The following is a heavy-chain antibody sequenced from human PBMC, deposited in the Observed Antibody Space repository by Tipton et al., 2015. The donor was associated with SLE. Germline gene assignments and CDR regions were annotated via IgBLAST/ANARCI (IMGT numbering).Heavy chain of an antibody. Sequence: LVKPTQTLTLTCTFSGFSLSTSGVGVGWVRQPPGKALEWLALIYSNDDKRYSPSLKNRLTISEDAYQNQVVLTMTHIGPVDTATYYCAHSRGWILDYWGQGTLVTVSS. CDR1: GFSLSTSGVG. CDR2: IYSNDDK. V-gene: IGHV2-5*01. J-gene: IGHJ4*02. CDR3: AHSRGWILDY. D-gene: IGHD6-19*01.